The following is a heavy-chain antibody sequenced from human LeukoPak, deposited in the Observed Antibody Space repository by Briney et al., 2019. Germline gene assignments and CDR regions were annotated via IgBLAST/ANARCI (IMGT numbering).Heavy chain of an antibody. J-gene: IGHJ3*01. D-gene: IGHD3-22*01. V-gene: IGHV1-69*05. CDR3: ARGKYYYDRVPRY. Sequence: SVKVSCKASGGTFSSYAISWVRQAPGQGLEWMGGIIPIFGTANYAQKFQGRVTMTRNTSISTAYMELSSLRSEDTAVYYCARGKYYYDRVPRYWGQGTMVTVSS. CDR1: GGTFSSYA. CDR2: IIPIFGTA.